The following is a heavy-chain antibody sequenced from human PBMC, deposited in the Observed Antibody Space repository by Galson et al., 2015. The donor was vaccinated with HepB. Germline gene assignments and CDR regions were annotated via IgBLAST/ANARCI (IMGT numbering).Heavy chain of an antibody. Sequence: SLRLSCAASGFTFSSYAMSWVRQAPGKGLEWVSAISGSGGSTYYADSVKGRFTISRDNSKNTLYLQMNSLRAEDTAVYYCAKVNKGPPHPKAFDYWGQGTLVTVSS. D-gene: IGHD1/OR15-1a*01. V-gene: IGHV3-23*01. J-gene: IGHJ4*02. CDR1: GFTFSSYA. CDR3: AKVNKGPPHPKAFDY. CDR2: ISGSGGST.